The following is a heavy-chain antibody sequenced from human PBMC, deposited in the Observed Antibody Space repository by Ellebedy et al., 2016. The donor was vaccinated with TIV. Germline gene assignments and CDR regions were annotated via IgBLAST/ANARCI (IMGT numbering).Heavy chain of an antibody. J-gene: IGHJ4*02. CDR2: ISGSGGST. D-gene: IGHD6-13*01. Sequence: GGSLRLXXAASGFTFSSYAMSWVRQAPGKGLEWVSAISGSGGSTYYADSVKGRFTISRDNSKNTLYLQMNSLRAEDTAVYYCAKVLLVTIAGNDYWGQGTLVTVSS. V-gene: IGHV3-23*01. CDR1: GFTFSSYA. CDR3: AKVLLVTIAGNDY.